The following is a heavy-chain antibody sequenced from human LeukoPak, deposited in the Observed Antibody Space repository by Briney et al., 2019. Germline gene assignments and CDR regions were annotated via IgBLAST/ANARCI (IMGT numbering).Heavy chain of an antibody. J-gene: IGHJ4*02. D-gene: IGHD6-6*01. V-gene: IGHV4-4*09. CDR2: IYTSGST. CDR3: ARFLYSSSSGPEFDY. Sequence: SETLSLTCTVSGGSISSYYWRWIRQPPGKGLEWSGYIYTSGSTNYNPSLKSRVTISVDTSKNQFSLKLSSVTAADTAVYYCARFLYSSSSGPEFDYWGQGTLVTVSS. CDR1: GGSISSYY.